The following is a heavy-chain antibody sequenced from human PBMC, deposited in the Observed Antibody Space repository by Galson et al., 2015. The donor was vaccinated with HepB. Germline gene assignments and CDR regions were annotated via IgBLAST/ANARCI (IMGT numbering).Heavy chain of an antibody. D-gene: IGHD2-15*01. CDR1: GFTFSSYW. J-gene: IGHJ4*02. CDR2: IKQDGSEK. V-gene: IGHV3-7*03. CDR3: ARFGSGGSCYERGDCYYRYFDY. Sequence: SLRLSCAASGFTFSSYWMSWVRQAPGKGLEWVANIKQDGSEKYYVDSVKGRFTISRDNAKNSLYLQMNSLRAEDTAVYYCARFGSGGSCYERGDCYYRYFDYWDQGTLVTVSS.